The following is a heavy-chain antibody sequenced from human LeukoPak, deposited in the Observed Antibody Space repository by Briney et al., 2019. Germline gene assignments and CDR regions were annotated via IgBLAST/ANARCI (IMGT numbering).Heavy chain of an antibody. D-gene: IGHD4-23*01. J-gene: IGHJ4*02. CDR1: GFTFSRFG. CDR3: ARDSPFGGN. CDR2: IKGDGSER. V-gene: IGHV3-7*01. Sequence: GGSLRLSCVASGFTFSRFGMNWVRQAPGKGLEWVANIKGDGSERNYVDSVKGRFTISRDNAKNSLYLQINSLRAEDTAVYYCARDSPFGGNWGQGTLVTVSS.